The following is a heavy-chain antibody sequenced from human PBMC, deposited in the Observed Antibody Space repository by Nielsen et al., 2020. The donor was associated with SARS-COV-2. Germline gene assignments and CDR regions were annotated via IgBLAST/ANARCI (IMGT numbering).Heavy chain of an antibody. CDR2: IIPIFGTA. D-gene: IGHD3-10*01. CDR3: ARGAVRGLDY. V-gene: IGHV1-69*05. J-gene: IGHJ4*02. CDR1: GGTFSSYA. Sequence: SVKVSCKASGGTFSSYAISWVRQAPGQGLEWMGGIIPIFGTANYAQKFQGRVTITRDTSASTAYMELSSLRSEDTAVYYCARGAVRGLDYWGQGTLVTVSS.